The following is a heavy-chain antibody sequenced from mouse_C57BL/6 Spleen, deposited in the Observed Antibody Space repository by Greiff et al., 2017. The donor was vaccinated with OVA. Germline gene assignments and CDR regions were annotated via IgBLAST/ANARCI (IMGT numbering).Heavy chain of an antibody. D-gene: IGHD1-1*01. CDR2: IYPGGGYT. J-gene: IGHJ1*03. CDR3: ARKEYYGSSYGYFDV. V-gene: IGHV1-63*01. Sequence: VQGVESGAELVRPGTSVKMSCKASGYTFTNYWIGWAKQRPGHGLEWIGDIYPGGGYTNYNEKFKGKATLTADKSSSTAYMQFSSLTSEDSAIYYCARKEYYGSSYGYFDVWGTGTTVTVSS. CDR1: GYTFTNYW.